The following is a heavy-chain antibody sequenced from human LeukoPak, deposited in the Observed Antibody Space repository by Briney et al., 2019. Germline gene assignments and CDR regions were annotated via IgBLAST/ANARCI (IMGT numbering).Heavy chain of an antibody. J-gene: IGHJ4*02. CDR2: ISYDGSNK. CDR1: GFTFSSYG. V-gene: IGHV3-30*03. Sequence: GGSLRLSCAASGFTFSSYGMHWVRQAPGKGLEWVAVISYDGSNKYYADSVKGRFTISRDNSKNTLYLQMNSLRVEDTAVYYCVCLGLGGLSLDWGQGTLVTVSS. CDR3: VCLGLGGLSLD. D-gene: IGHD3-16*01.